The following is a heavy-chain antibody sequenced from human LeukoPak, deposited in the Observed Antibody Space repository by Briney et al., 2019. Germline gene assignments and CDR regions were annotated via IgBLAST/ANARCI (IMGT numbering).Heavy chain of an antibody. V-gene: IGHV4-39*07. CDR1: GGSISSSSYY. CDR2: IYHSGST. J-gene: IGHJ4*02. D-gene: IGHD5-12*01. Sequence: SETLSLTCTVSGGSISSSSYYWGWIRQPPGKGLEWIGSIYHSGSTYYNPSLKSRVTISVDTSKNQFSLKLSSVTAADTAVYYCARVDSGYEQKAFIFDYWGQGTLVTVSS. CDR3: ARVDSGYEQKAFIFDY.